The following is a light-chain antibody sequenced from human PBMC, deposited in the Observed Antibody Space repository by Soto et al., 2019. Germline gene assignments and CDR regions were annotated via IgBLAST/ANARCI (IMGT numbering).Light chain of an antibody. CDR2: EAS. V-gene: IGKV1-5*01. J-gene: IGKJ4*01. Sequence: IQMTQSASTLSASVGDRVTITCRASQSVNGWLAWYQQKPGKAPKLLISEASSLYSGVPSRFSGSGSGTEYVLTITSLQPEDFANYYCQQYDTYSTFGGGTTVESK. CDR3: QQYDTYST. CDR1: QSVNGW.